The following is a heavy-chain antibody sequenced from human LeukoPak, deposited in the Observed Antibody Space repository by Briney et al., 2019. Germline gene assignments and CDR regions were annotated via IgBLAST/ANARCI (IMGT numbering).Heavy chain of an antibody. CDR1: GYAFTSYG. CDR3: ARENWNDVGDYYYYMDV. J-gene: IGHJ6*03. V-gene: IGHV1-18*01. D-gene: IGHD1-1*01. CDR2: ISAYNGNT. Sequence: ASVKVSCKASGYAFTSYGISCVRQAPGQGLEWRGWISAYNGNTNYAQKLQGRVTMTTDTSTSTAYMELRSLRSDDTAAYYCARENWNDVGDYYYYMDVWGKGTTVTVSS.